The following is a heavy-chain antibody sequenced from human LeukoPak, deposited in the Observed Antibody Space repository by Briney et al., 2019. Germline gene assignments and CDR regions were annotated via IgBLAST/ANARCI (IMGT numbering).Heavy chain of an antibody. CDR1: GFTFSSYS. V-gene: IGHV3-21*04. CDR2: ISSSSSYI. CDR3: AKRSDTTMGRFDY. Sequence: GGSLRLSCAASGFTFSSYSMNWVRQAPGKGLEWVSSISSSSSYIYYADSVKGRFTISRDNSKNTLYLQMNSLRAEDTAVYYCAKRSDTTMGRFDYWGQGTLVTVSS. D-gene: IGHD5-18*01. J-gene: IGHJ4*02.